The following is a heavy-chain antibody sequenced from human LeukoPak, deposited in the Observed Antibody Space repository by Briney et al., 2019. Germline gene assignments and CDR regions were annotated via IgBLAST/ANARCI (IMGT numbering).Heavy chain of an antibody. CDR1: GFTFSSYS. Sequence: GESLRLSCAASGFTFSSYSMNWVRQAPGKGLEWVSSISSSSSYIYYADSVKGRFTISRDNAKNLLYLQMNSLRAEDTAVYYCARGLCRGSTSCYTGDWFDPWGQGTLVTVSS. J-gene: IGHJ5*02. CDR2: ISSSSSYI. CDR3: ARGLCRGSTSCYTGDWFDP. V-gene: IGHV3-21*01. D-gene: IGHD2-2*02.